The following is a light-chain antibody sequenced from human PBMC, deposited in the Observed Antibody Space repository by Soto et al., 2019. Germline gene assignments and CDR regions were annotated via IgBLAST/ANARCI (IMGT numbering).Light chain of an antibody. J-gene: IGKJ1*01. CDR1: QSVSYNY. CDR2: AAS. V-gene: IGKV3-20*01. Sequence: EIVLTQSPGTLSLSPGERATLSCRASQSVSYNYLAWYQQKPGQAHRLLIFAASSRATGIPDRFSGSGSGTDFTLTISRLEPEDFAMYYCQQYGSSPRTFGQGTKVEIK. CDR3: QQYGSSPRT.